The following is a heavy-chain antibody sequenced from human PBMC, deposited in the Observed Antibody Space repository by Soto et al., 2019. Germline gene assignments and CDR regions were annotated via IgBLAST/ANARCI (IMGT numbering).Heavy chain of an antibody. V-gene: IGHV3-7*01. J-gene: IGHJ5*02. Sequence: EVQLVESGGGLVQPGGSLRLSCAASGFTFSSYWMSWVRQAPGKGLEWVANIKEDGSEKYYVDSVKGRFTVSRDNAKNSLYLQMNSLRAEDTAVYYCALLWFGMQAYFYPWGQGTLVTVSS. D-gene: IGHD3-10*01. CDR1: GFTFSSYW. CDR3: ALLWFGMQAYFYP. CDR2: IKEDGSEK.